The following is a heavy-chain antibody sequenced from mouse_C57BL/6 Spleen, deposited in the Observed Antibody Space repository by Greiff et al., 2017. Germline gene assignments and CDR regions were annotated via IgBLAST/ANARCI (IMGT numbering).Heavy chain of an antibody. Sequence: VKLQQSGPELVKPGASVKISCKASGYAFSSSWMNWVKQRPGKGLEWIGRIYPGDGDTNYNGKFKGKATLTADKSSSTAYMQLSSLTSEDSAVYFCARDYGSLAYWGQGTLVTVSA. J-gene: IGHJ3*01. D-gene: IGHD1-1*01. V-gene: IGHV1-82*01. CDR2: IYPGDGDT. CDR1: GYAFSSSW. CDR3: ARDYGSLAY.